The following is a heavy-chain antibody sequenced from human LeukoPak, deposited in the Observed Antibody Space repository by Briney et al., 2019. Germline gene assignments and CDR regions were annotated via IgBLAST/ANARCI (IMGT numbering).Heavy chain of an antibody. V-gene: IGHV4-59*01. D-gene: IGHD3-9*01. CDR1: GGSISSYY. J-gene: IGHJ4*02. CDR3: ARADYDILTGYYENEYYFDY. CDR2: IYYSGYT. Sequence: PSETLSLTCTVSGGSISSYYWSWIRQPPGKGLKWIGNIYYSGYTTYSPSLRSRVTISVDTSKNQFSLKLSSVTAADTAVYYCARADYDILTGYYENEYYFDYWGQGTLVTVSS.